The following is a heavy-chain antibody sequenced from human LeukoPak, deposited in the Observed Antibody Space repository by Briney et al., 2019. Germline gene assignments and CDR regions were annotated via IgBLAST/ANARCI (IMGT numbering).Heavy chain of an antibody. CDR1: AFTFSSYG. CDR2: FSGSGGNT. CDR3: ARVVSGYHFDY. Sequence: GGSLRLSCAASAFTFSSYGMSWVRRAPGKGPEWVSGFSGSGGNTYYADSVKGRFTISRDNSQNTLYPRMNTLRAEDTAVYYCARVVSGYHFDYWGQGTLVTVSS. J-gene: IGHJ4*02. D-gene: IGHD5-12*01. V-gene: IGHV3-23*01.